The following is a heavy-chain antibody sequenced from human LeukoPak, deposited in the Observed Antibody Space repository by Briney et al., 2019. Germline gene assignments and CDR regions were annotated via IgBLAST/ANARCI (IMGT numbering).Heavy chain of an antibody. J-gene: IGHJ4*02. V-gene: IGHV4-61*02. D-gene: IGHD3-16*02. Sequence: PSETLSLTCTVSVGSISSGSYYWSWIRQPAGKGLEWIERIYTSGSTNYNPSLKSRVTISVDTSKNQFSLKLSSVTAADTAVYYCARATFGGVISPYYFDYWGQGTLVTVSS. CDR1: VGSISSGSYY. CDR2: IYTSGST. CDR3: ARATFGGVISPYYFDY.